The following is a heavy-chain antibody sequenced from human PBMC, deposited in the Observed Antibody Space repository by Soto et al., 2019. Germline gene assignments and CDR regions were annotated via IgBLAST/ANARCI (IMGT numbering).Heavy chain of an antibody. J-gene: IGHJ4*02. V-gene: IGHV4-59*08. CDR1: GGSISSYY. Sequence: ETLSLTCTVSGGSISSYYWSWIRQPPGKGLEWIGYIYYSGGTNYSPSLKSRVTVSVDTSKNQFSLKLSSVTAADTAVYYCARQRHDSSGYYFFDYWGQGTLVTVSS. D-gene: IGHD3-22*01. CDR2: IYYSGGT. CDR3: ARQRHDSSGYYFFDY.